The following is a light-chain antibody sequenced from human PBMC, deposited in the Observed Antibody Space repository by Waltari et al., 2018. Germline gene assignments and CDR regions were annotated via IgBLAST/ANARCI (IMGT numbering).Light chain of an antibody. J-gene: IGLJ2*01. CDR1: SSDVGNYKR. CDR2: AVS. V-gene: IGLV2-23*02. Sequence: QSALTQPASVSGSPGPSLPIPCTGTSSDVGNYKRVSWYQQHPGKAPKLMISAVSKRPSGVSDRFSGSKSGDMASLTISGLQPEDEAEYFCSSYAGSSKGVFGGGTKVTVL. CDR3: SSYAGSSKGV.